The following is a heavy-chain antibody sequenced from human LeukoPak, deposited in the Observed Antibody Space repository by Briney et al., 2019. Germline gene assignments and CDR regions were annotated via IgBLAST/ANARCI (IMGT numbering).Heavy chain of an antibody. Sequence: GGSLRLSCAASGFTFDDYAMHWVRQAPGKGLEWVSGISWNSGSIGYADSVKGRFTISRDNAKNSLYLQMNSLRAEDTALYYCAKDIHATEGAFDIWGQGTMVTVSS. J-gene: IGHJ3*02. D-gene: IGHD2-15*01. CDR2: ISWNSGSI. V-gene: IGHV3-9*01. CDR3: AKDIHATEGAFDI. CDR1: GFTFDDYA.